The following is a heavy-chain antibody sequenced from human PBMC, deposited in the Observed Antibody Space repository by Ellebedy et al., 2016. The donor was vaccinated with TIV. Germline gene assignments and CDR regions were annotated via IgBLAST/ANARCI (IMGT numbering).Heavy chain of an antibody. CDR1: GFSFDDFA. D-gene: IGHD1-14*01. CDR2: LSWNSGSK. J-gene: IGHJ6*03. Sequence: SLKISCVTFGFSFDDFAMHWVRQRPGKGLEWVAGLSWNSGSKDYADSVKGRFTISRDSAKRSLYLQMTRLTAEDTAVYYCVKQAGHMIHNLDYMDVWGEGTPVSVSS. V-gene: IGHV3-9*01. CDR3: VKQAGHMIHNLDYMDV.